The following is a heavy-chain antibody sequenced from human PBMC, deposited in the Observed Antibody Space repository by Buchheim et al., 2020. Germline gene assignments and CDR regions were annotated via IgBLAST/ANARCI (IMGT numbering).Heavy chain of an antibody. CDR1: GYTFTSYY. CDR3: ARELGITMVRGVIIANPVAV. Sequence: QVQLVQSGAEVKKPGASVKVSCKASGYTFTSYYMHWVRQAPGQGLEWMGIINPSGGSTSYAQKFQGRVTMTRDTSTSTVYMELSSLRSEDTAVYYCARELGITMVRGVIIANPVAVWGQGTT. V-gene: IGHV1-46*01. CDR2: INPSGGST. D-gene: IGHD3-10*01. J-gene: IGHJ6*02.